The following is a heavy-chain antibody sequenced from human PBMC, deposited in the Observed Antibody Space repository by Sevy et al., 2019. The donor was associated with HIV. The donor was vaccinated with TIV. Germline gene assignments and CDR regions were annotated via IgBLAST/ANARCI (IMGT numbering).Heavy chain of an antibody. J-gene: IGHJ4*02. Sequence: GGSLRLSCAASGFTFSSYAMSWVRQAPGKGLEWVSAISGSGGSTYYADSVKGRFIISRDNSKNTLYLQMNSLRAEDTAVYYCAKVYWNDGHFDYWGQGTLVTVSS. CDR3: AKVYWNDGHFDY. V-gene: IGHV3-23*01. D-gene: IGHD1-1*01. CDR1: GFTFSSYA. CDR2: ISGSGGST.